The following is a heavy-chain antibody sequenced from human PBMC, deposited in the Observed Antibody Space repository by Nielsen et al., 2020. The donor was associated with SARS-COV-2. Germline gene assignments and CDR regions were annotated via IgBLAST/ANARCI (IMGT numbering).Heavy chain of an antibody. CDR3: AKRRAVFMLTFGGEGAIDV. CDR1: GFTFNNYG. Sequence: LKISCAASGFTFNNYGMYWVRQAPGKGLEWVASISYEGSKKYYGDSLTGRFTVSRDTSKNTVYLQMNSLSVEDTAVYYCAKRRAVFMLTFGGEGAIDVWGQGTTVSVSS. V-gene: IGHV3-30*18. CDR2: ISYEGSKK. J-gene: IGHJ6*02. D-gene: IGHD3-16*01.